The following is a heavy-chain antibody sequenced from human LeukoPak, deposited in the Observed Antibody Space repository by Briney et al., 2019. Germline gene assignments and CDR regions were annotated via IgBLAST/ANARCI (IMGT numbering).Heavy chain of an antibody. V-gene: IGHV4-59*01. J-gene: IGHJ4*02. CDR1: GGSISSYY. CDR3: AREREGEVATVA. Sequence: PSETLSLTCTVSGGSISSYYWSWIRQPPGKGLEWIGYIYYSGSTNYNPSLKSRVTISVDTSKNQFSLKLSSVTAADTAVYYCAREREGEVATVAWGQGTLVTVSS. D-gene: IGHD5-24*01. CDR2: IYYSGST.